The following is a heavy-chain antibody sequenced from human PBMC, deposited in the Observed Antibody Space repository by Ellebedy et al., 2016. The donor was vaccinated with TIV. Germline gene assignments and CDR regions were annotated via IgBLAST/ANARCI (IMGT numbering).Heavy chain of an antibody. CDR1: GGTFSSYA. D-gene: IGHD6-6*01. J-gene: IGHJ4*02. CDR2: VYPNSGDT. Sequence: ASVKVSCKASGGTFSSYAISWVRQAPGQGLEWMGWVYPNSGDTNYAQKFQGRVTLTRDTSTRTVYMEMTSLRSDDTAVYYCAAFPYISSSSAFWGQGSLVTVSS. CDR3: AAFPYISSSSAF. V-gene: IGHV1-2*02.